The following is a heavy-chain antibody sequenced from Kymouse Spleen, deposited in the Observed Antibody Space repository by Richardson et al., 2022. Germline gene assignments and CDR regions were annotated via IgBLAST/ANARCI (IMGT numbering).Heavy chain of an antibody. CDR1: GGSISSGGYY. D-gene: IGHD2-15*01,IGHD2-2*02,IGHD2-21*02. J-gene: IGHJ6*02. CDR3: ARDCANGYYYYGMDV. V-gene: IGHV4-31*03. CDR2: IYYSGST. Sequence: QVQLQESGPGLVKPSQTLSLTCTVSGGSISSGGYYWSWIRQHPGKGLEWIGYIYYSGSTYYNPSLKSRVTISVDTSKNQFSLKLSSVTAADTAVYYCARDCANGYYYYGMDVWGQGTTVTVSS.